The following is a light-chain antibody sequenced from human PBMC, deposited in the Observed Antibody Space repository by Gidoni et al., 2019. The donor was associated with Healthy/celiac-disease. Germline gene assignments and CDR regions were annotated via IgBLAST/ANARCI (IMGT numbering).Light chain of an antibody. CDR3: QSYDSSLSGSV. Sequence: QSVLTQPPSVSGAPGQRVTISCTGSSSNIGAGYDVHWYQQLPGTAPKLLIYGNSNRPSGIPDRFYRSKSGTSAALAITGLQAEDEADYYCQSYDSSLSGSVFGGGTKLTVL. CDR2: GNS. CDR1: SSNIGAGYD. V-gene: IGLV1-40*01. J-gene: IGLJ3*02.